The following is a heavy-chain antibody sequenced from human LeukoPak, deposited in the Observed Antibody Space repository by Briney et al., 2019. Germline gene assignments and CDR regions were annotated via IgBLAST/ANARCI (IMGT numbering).Heavy chain of an antibody. Sequence: GRSLRLSCAASGFTFSSYAMHWVRRAPGKGLEWVAVISYDGSNKYYADSVKGRFTISRDNSKNTLYLQMNSLRAEDTAVYYCARDSDAFDIWGQGTMVTVSS. J-gene: IGHJ3*02. CDR2: ISYDGSNK. CDR1: GFTFSSYA. CDR3: ARDSDAFDI. V-gene: IGHV3-30-3*01.